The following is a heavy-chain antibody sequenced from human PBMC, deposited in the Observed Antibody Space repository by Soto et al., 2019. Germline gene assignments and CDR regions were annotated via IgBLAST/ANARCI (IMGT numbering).Heavy chain of an antibody. CDR1: GFTFTFYA. D-gene: IGHD3-22*01. V-gene: IGHV3-23*01. Sequence: GGSLRLSCAASGFTFTFYAMSWVRQAPGKGLQWVSGITGSGDITYYADSVKDRFTISRDNSKNTLYLQMNSLRAEDTAVYYCAKEEDSGGYKGFSFDFWGQGALVTVSS. CDR2: ITGSGDIT. J-gene: IGHJ4*02. CDR3: AKEEDSGGYKGFSFDF.